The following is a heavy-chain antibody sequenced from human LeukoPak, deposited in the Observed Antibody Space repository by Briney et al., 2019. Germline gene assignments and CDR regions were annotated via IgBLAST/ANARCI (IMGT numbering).Heavy chain of an antibody. V-gene: IGHV5-51*01. Sequence: NRGESLKISCKGSGYSFTSYWIGWVRQMPGKGLEWMGIIYPGDSETRYSPSFQGQVTISADKSISTAYLQWSSLKASDTAMYYCARCYGDRYYYYGMDVWGKGTTVTVSS. CDR1: GYSFTSYW. CDR2: IYPGDSET. CDR3: ARCYGDRYYYYGMDV. D-gene: IGHD4-17*01. J-gene: IGHJ6*04.